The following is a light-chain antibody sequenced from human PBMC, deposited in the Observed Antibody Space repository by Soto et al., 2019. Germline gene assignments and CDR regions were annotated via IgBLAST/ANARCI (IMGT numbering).Light chain of an antibody. J-gene: IGKJ2*01. V-gene: IGKV1-8*01. CDR3: QQYYSYPYT. CDR1: QGISSY. CDR2: AAY. Sequence: AIRMTQSPSSLSASTGDRVTITCRASQGISSYLAWYQQNPGKAPKLLIYAAYTLQSGVPSRFSGSGSGTDCTLTISCLQSEDFANYYWQQYYSYPYTFGQGTKLEIK.